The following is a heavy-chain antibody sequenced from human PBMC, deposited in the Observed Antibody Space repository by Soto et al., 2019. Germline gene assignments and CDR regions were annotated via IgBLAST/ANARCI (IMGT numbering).Heavy chain of an antibody. J-gene: IGHJ4*02. CDR3: AAERGSTYGYFEY. Sequence: PSETLSRTCTVSPGSVSSGYNYWSWIRQTPGKGLEWIGYISGSGSTGYNPSLENRLTMSVQRPKNQCTLRLTSVTAADPALYFCAAERGSTYGYFEYWGQGNQVTVGS. CDR1: PGSVSSGYNY. V-gene: IGHV4-30-4*01. CDR2: ISGSGST. D-gene: IGHD3-10*01.